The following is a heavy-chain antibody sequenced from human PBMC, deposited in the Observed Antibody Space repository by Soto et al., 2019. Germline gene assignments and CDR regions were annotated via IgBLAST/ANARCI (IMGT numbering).Heavy chain of an antibody. D-gene: IGHD6-13*01. Sequence: SETLSLTCTVSGGSISSYYWSWIRQPPGKGLEWIGEINHSGSTNYNPSLKSRVTISVDTSKNQFSLKLSSVTAADTAVYYCARRRTGTAKTWGAYYYYGMDVWGQGTTVTVSS. V-gene: IGHV4-34*01. J-gene: IGHJ6*02. CDR1: GGSISSYY. CDR3: ARRRTGTAKTWGAYYYYGMDV. CDR2: INHSGST.